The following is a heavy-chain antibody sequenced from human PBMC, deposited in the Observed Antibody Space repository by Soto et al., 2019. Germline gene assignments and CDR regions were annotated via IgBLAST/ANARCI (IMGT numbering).Heavy chain of an antibody. J-gene: IGHJ4*02. CDR1: GFTFSSYD. V-gene: IGHV3-13*01. D-gene: IGHD3-22*01. CDR3: ATVRTDSSGYYFEVSAPDSKYYFDY. Sequence: GGSLRLSCAASGFTFSSYDMHWVRQATGKGLEWVSAIGTAGDTYYPGSVKGRFTISRENAKNSLYLQMNSLRSEDTAVYYCATVRTDSSGYYFEVSAPDSKYYFDYWGQGTLVTVSS. CDR2: IGTAGDT.